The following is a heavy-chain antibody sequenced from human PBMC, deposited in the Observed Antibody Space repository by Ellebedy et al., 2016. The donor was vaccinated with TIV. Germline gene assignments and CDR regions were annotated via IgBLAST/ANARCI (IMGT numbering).Heavy chain of an antibody. CDR3: ARIDLAGVIY. D-gene: IGHD2-21*01. CDR1: GGSFNAYY. CDR2: IDHSGSA. Sequence: SETLSLXCAVYGGSFNAYYWTLIRQPPGKGLEWIGGIDHSGSANYHPSLKSRVTISVDTSKKQFSLNLTSVTAADTAVYYCARIDLAGVIYWGQGSLVTVSS. V-gene: IGHV4-34*01. J-gene: IGHJ4*02.